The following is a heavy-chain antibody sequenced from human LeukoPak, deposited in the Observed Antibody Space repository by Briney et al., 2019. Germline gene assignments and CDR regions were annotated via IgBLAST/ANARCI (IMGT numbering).Heavy chain of an antibody. CDR2: IKQDGNEK. CDR3: ARSNLGAFDI. V-gene: IGHV3-7*01. Sequence: GGSLRLSCAASGFTFSSDSMNWVRQAPGKGLEWVANIKQDGNEKYYVDSVKGRFTISRDNAKNSLFLQMNSLRAEDTAVYYCARSNLGAFDIWGQGTVVTVSS. J-gene: IGHJ3*02. CDR1: GFTFSSDS. D-gene: IGHD7-27*01.